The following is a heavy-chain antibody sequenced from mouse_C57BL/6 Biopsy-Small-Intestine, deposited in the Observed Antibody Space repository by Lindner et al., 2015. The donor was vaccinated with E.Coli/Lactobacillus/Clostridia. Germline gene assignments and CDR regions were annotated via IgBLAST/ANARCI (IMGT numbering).Heavy chain of an antibody. CDR2: IVPMFGTP. J-gene: IGHJ4*01. CDR1: GGSLRNYG. Sequence: VKVSCKASGGSLRNYGISWVRQAPGQGLEWMGGIVPMFGTPNYAQKFQGRVTITADESTSTVYMELSSPRSEDTAVYYCAKGIFGECSDTRCYMAMYGMDVWGQGTPVTVSS. CDR3: AKGIFGECSDTRCYMAMYGMDV. D-gene: IGHD1-1*01. V-gene: IGHV1-81*01.